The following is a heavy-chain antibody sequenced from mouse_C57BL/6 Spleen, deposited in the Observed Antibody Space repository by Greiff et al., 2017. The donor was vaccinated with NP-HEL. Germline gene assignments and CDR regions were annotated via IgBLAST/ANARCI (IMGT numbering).Heavy chain of an antibody. CDR3: ARDVTDYYGSSFDY. D-gene: IGHD1-1*01. CDR2: ISDGGSYT. V-gene: IGHV5-4*01. Sequence: EVQVVESGGGLVKPGGSLKLSCAASGFTFSSYAMSWVRQTPEKRLEWVATISDGGSYTYYPDNVKGRFTISRDNAKNNLYLQMSHLKSEDTAMYYCARDVTDYYGSSFDYWGQGTTLTVSS. J-gene: IGHJ2*01. CDR1: GFTFSSYA.